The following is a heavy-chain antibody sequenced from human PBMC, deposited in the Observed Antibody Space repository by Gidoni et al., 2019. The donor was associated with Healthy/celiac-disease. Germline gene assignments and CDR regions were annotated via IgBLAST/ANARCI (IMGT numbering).Heavy chain of an antibody. J-gene: IGHJ5*02. D-gene: IGHD4-4*01. Sequence: QVHLLESGGGVVQPGRSLRLSCAASGFTFSSYGMHWVRQAPGKGLEWVAVISYDGSNKYYADSVKGRFTISRDNSKNTLYLQMNSLRAEDTAVYYCAKDLTTQFDPWGQGTLVTVSS. V-gene: IGHV3-30*18. CDR3: AKDLTTQFDP. CDR1: GFTFSSYG. CDR2: ISYDGSNK.